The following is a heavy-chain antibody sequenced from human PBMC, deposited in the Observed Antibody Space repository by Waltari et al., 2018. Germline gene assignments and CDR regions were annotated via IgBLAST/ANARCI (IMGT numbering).Heavy chain of an antibody. V-gene: IGHV3-23*03. Sequence: PGKGLEWVSVIYSGGSTYYADSVKGRFTISRDNSKNTLYLQMNSLRAEDTAVYYCAKDKYYYGSGSYLDYWGQGTLVTVSS. CDR3: AKDKYYYGSGSYLDY. D-gene: IGHD3-10*01. J-gene: IGHJ4*02. CDR2: IYSGGST.